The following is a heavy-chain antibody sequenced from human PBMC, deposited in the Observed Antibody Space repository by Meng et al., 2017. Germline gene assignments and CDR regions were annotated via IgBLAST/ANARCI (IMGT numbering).Heavy chain of an antibody. V-gene: IGHV4-4*02. CDR3: ARAQYYDFWSGYYFDY. J-gene: IGHJ4*02. CDR1: RGSISSSNG. Sequence: VWLQVSSPVLLSPWGYLSLTCAVSRGSISSSNGWSWVRQPPGKGLEWIGEIYHSGSTKYNPSLKSRVTIPVDKSKNQFSLKLSSVTAADTAVYYCARAQYYDFWSGYYFDYWGQGTLVTVSS. D-gene: IGHD3-3*01. CDR2: IYHSGST.